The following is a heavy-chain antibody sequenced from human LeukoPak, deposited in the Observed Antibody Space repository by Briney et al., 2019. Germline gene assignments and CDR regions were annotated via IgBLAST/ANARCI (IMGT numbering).Heavy chain of an antibody. CDR2: TYYRSKWYY. CDR3: TRDSGLGNDAFDV. J-gene: IGHJ3*01. D-gene: IGHD3-10*01. Sequence: SQTLSLTCAISGDSVSSNSAAWDWIRQSPSRGLEWLGRTYYRSKWYYDYAVSVKSRITINPDKSKNQFYLLLNSVTPEDTAVYYCTRDSGLGNDAFDVWGQGKMVTVSS. CDR1: GDSVSSNSAA. V-gene: IGHV6-1*01.